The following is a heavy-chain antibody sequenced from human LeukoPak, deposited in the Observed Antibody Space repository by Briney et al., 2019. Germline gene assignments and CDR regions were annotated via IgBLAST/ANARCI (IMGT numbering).Heavy chain of an antibody. CDR1: GGTFSSYA. CDR3: ARYYYGSGSLDY. J-gene: IGHJ4*02. Sequence: ASVKVSCKASGGTFSSYAISWVRQAPGQGPEWMGGIITIFGTANYAQKFQGRVTITADKSTSTAYMELSSLRSEDTAVYYCARYYYGSGSLDYWGQGTLVTVSS. V-gene: IGHV1-69*06. D-gene: IGHD3-10*01. CDR2: IITIFGTA.